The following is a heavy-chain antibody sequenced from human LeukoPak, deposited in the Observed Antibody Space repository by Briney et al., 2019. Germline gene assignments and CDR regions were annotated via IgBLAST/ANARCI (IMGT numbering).Heavy chain of an antibody. CDR3: ARGERAELVSSRLW. CDR2: IDAGNGKT. D-gene: IGHD6-13*01. Sequence: ASVKVSCKASQYTITDYAVHWVRQAPGQRLEWMGWIDAGNGKTKYSQSFQGRVTIIRDASATTAYMELSSLTSEDTAVYYCARGERAELVSSRLWWGQGTLVTVSS. CDR1: QYTITDYA. V-gene: IGHV1-3*01. J-gene: IGHJ4*02.